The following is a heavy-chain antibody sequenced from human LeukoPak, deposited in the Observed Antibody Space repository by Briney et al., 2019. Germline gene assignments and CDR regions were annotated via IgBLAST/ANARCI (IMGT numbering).Heavy chain of an antibody. CDR1: GGTFSSYA. J-gene: IGHJ5*02. CDR2: IIPIFGIA. CDR3: AREGTIFHNWFDP. Sequence: ASVKLSCKASGGTFSSYAISWVRQAPGQGLEWMGRIIPIFGIANYAQKFQGRVTITADKSTSTAYMELSSLRSEDTAVYYCAREGTIFHNWFDPWGQGTLVTVSS. D-gene: IGHD3-3*01. V-gene: IGHV1-69*04.